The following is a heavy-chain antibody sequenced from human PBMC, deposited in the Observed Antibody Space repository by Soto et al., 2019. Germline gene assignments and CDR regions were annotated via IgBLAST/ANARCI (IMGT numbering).Heavy chain of an antibody. J-gene: IGHJ6*02. D-gene: IGHD2-2*02. Sequence: GSLRLSCAASGFTFSSYSMNWVRQAPGKGLEWVSSISSSSSYIYYADSVKGRFTISRDNAKNSLYLQMNSLRAEDTAVYYCARALGYCSSTSCFTGYGMDVWGQGTTVTVSS. CDR1: GFTFSSYS. CDR3: ARALGYCSSTSCFTGYGMDV. CDR2: ISSSSSYI. V-gene: IGHV3-21*01.